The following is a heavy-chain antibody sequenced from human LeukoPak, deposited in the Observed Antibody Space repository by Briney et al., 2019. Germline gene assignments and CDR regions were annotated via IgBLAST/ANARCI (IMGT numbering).Heavy chain of an antibody. CDR1: GFTFNNYA. V-gene: IGHV3-23*01. J-gene: IGHJ1*01. CDR3: AKGVFGSGSYQEYFEQ. CDR2: SSASGDSP. Sequence: PGGSLRLSCTASGFTFNNYAMSWVRQAPGKGLEWVSASSASGDSPYYADSVKGRFTISRDNSKNTLDLQMNSLRVEDTAVYYCAKGVFGSGSYQEYFEQWGQGTLVTVSS. D-gene: IGHD3-10*01.